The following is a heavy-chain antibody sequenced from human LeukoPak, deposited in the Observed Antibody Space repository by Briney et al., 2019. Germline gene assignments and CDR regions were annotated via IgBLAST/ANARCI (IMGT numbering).Heavy chain of an antibody. V-gene: IGHV3-74*01. CDR1: GFTFSSYW. CDR3: ARVSGYVLDY. J-gene: IGHJ4*02. D-gene: IGHD5-12*01. CDR2: INSDGSNT. Sequence: GGSLRLSCAASGFTFSSYWMRWVRQAPGKGLVWVSRINSDGSNTIYADSVRGRFTISRDNAKNTLYLQMNSLRAEDTAVYYCARVSGYVLDYWGQGTLVTVSS.